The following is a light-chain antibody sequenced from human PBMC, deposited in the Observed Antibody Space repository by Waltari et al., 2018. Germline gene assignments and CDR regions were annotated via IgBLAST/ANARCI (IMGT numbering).Light chain of an antibody. CDR3: QQGRNWPPVT. J-gene: IGKJ5*01. CDR2: DAS. CDR1: QSVTTF. Sequence: EVVLTQSPATLSLSPGERVNLSCKASQSVTTFLAWYQQKTGQAPRLLISDASKRATGIPARFSGSGSGTDFTLTISSLEPEDFALYYCQQGRNWPPVTFGQGTRLEIK. V-gene: IGKV3-11*01.